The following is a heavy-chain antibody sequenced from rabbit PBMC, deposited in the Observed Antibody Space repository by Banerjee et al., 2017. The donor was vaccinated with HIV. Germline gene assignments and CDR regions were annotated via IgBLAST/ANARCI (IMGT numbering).Heavy chain of an antibody. CDR2: IDPVFGIT. CDR3: ARDGAGGSYFAL. J-gene: IGHJ4*01. Sequence: EESGGGLVQPGGSLKLSCKASGFDFSNYGVSWVRQAPGKGLEWIGYIDPVFGITYYANWVNGRFSISRENAQNTVFLQMTSLTAADTATYFCARDGAGGSYFALWGQGTLVTVS. D-gene: IGHD8-1*01. V-gene: IGHV1S47*01. CDR1: GFDFSNYG.